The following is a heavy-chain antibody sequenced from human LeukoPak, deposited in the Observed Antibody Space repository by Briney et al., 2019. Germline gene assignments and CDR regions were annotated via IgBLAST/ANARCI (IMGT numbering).Heavy chain of an antibody. V-gene: IGHV4-4*02. Sequence: SGTLSLTCVVSGDSITNGYWWSWVRQPPGKGLEWIGEIYHDGSTNYNPSLKSRVTISVDTSKNQFSLKLSSVTAADTAVYYCARTNHGVHKTTIFGVAKYYYMDVWGKGTTVTVSS. CDR1: GDSITNGYW. CDR2: IYHDGST. J-gene: IGHJ6*03. CDR3: ARTNHGVHKTTIFGVAKYYYMDV. D-gene: IGHD3-3*01.